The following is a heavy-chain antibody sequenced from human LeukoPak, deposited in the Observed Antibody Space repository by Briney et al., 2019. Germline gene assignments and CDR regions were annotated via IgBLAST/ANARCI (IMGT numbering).Heavy chain of an antibody. CDR2: INPNSGGT. CDR3: VRDTAMVTYWFDP. Sequence: GASVKVSCKASGYTFTGYYMHWVRQAPGQGLEWMGWINPNSGGTNYAPKFQGRVTMTRDTSISTAYMELSRLRSDDTAVYYCVRDTAMVTYWFDPWGQGTLVTVSS. D-gene: IGHD5-18*01. V-gene: IGHV1-2*02. CDR1: GYTFTGYY. J-gene: IGHJ5*02.